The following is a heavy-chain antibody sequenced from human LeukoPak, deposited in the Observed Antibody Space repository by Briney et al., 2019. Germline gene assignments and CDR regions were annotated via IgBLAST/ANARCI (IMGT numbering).Heavy chain of an antibody. J-gene: IGHJ4*02. CDR1: GFTFSSYA. V-gene: IGHV3-30*18. CDR3: AKVRVVFNWNYAYYFDY. D-gene: IGHD1-7*01. Sequence: GGSLRLSCAASGFTFSSYAVHWVRQAPGKGLEWVALISYDGSNEYYADSVKGRFTISRDNSKNTLYLQMNSLRGEDTAVYYCAKVRVVFNWNYAYYFDYWGQGTLVTVSS. CDR2: ISYDGSNE.